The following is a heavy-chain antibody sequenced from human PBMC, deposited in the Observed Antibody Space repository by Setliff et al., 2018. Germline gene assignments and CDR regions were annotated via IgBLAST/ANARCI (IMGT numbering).Heavy chain of an antibody. D-gene: IGHD3-10*01. J-gene: IGHJ4*02. Sequence: GGSLRLSCTASGFTFSSLWMSWVRQAPGKGLEWVSRINSDGSSTNYADSVKGQFTVSRDNAKNSLSLQMNNLRIEDTAVYYCFGAGTCSYWGQGTLVTVSS. V-gene: IGHV3-74*01. CDR3: FGAGTCSY. CDR1: GFTFSSLW. CDR2: INSDGSST.